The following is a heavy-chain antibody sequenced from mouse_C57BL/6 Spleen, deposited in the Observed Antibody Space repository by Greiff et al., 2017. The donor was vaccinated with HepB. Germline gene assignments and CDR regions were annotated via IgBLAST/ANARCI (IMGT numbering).Heavy chain of an antibody. CDR3: ARHYDYDGAWFAY. CDR1: GYTFTNYW. CDR2: IYPGGGYT. Sequence: VQLQQSGAELVRPGTSVKMSCKASGYTFTNYWIGWAKQRPGHGLEWIGDIYPGGGYTNYNEKFKGKATLTADKSSSTAYMQFSSLTSEDSAIYYCARHYDYDGAWFAYWGQGTLVTVSA. V-gene: IGHV1-63*01. D-gene: IGHD2-4*01. J-gene: IGHJ3*01.